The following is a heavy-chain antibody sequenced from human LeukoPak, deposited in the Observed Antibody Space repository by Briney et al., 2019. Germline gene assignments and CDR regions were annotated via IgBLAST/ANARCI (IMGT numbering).Heavy chain of an antibody. CDR1: GYSFTSYW. CDR2: IYPGDSDT. V-gene: IGHV5-51*01. CDR3: ARRYRIAVAGNWFDP. Sequence: GESLKISCKGSGYSFTSYWIGWVRQMPGKGLEWMGIIYPGDSDTRYSPSFQGQVTISADKSISTAYLQWSSLKASDTAMYYCARRYRIAVAGNWFDPWGQGTLVTVSS. D-gene: IGHD6-19*01. J-gene: IGHJ5*02.